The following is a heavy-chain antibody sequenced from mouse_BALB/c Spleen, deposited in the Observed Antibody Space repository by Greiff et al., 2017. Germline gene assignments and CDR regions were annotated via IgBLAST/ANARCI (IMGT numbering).Heavy chain of an antibody. Sequence: VQLQQSGPELVKPGASVKMSCKASGYTFTSYVMHWVKQKPGQGLEWIGYINPYNDGTKYNEKFKGKATLTSDKSSSTAYMELSSLTSEDSAVYYGARDDGRYYYAMDYWGQGTSVTVSS. D-gene: IGHD2-3*01. CDR1: GYTFTSYV. CDR3: ARDDGRYYYAMDY. CDR2: INPYNDGT. V-gene: IGHV1-14*01. J-gene: IGHJ4*01.